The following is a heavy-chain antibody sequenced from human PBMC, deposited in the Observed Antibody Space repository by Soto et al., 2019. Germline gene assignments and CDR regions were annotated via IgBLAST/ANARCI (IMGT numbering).Heavy chain of an antibody. J-gene: IGHJ4*02. CDR1: GFSLSTSGVG. V-gene: IGHV2-5*02. D-gene: IGHD2-15*01. CDR3: AHDNVGYCSGGSCSPYFDY. CDR2: IYWDDDK. Sequence: SGPTLVNPTQTLTLTCTFSGFSLSTSGVGVGWIRQPPGKALEWLALIYWDDDKRYSPSLKSRLTITKDTSKNQVVLTMTNMDPVDTATYYCAHDNVGYCSGGSCSPYFDYWGQGTLVTVSS.